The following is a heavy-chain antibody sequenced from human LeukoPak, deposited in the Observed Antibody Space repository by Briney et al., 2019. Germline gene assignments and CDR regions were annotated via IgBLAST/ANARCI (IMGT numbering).Heavy chain of an antibody. CDR2: INPSGGST. CDR1: GYTFTSYY. CDR3: ARDSSRRYYYYYMDV. V-gene: IGHV1-46*01. J-gene: IGHJ6*03. Sequence: ASVTVSFKASGYTFTSYYMHWVRQAPGQGLEWMGIINPSGGSTSYAQKFQGRVTMTRDMSTSTVYMELSSLRSEDTAVYYCARDSSRRYYYYYMDVWGKGTTVTVSS.